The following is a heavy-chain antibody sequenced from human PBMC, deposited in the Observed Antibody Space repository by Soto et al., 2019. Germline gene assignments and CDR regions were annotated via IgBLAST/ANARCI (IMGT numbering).Heavy chain of an antibody. CDR2: INHSGST. D-gene: IGHD2-15*01. CDR1: GGSFSGYY. Sequence: SETLSLTCAVYGGSFSGYYWSWIRQPPGKGLEWIGEINHSGSTNYNPSLKSRVTISVDTSKNQFSLKLSSVTATDTAVYYCARGLIVGEVAANPLFAYRGQGTPVIVSA. J-gene: IGHJ4*02. CDR3: ARGLIVGEVAANPLFAY. V-gene: IGHV4-34*01.